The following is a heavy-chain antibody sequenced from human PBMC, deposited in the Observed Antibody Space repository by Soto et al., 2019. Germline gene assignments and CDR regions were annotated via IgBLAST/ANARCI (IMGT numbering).Heavy chain of an antibody. CDR2: ISDSGRTM. CDR1: GFTFSSFE. Sequence: PGVSLRLSCAASGFTFSSFEMILVRQAPGKGLEWISYISDSGRTMYYADSVKGRFTISRDNAKNSLYLKMNSLRVDETAVYYCARSTVTSDWGQGTLVTVSS. CDR3: ARSTVTSD. J-gene: IGHJ4*02. V-gene: IGHV3-48*03. D-gene: IGHD4-17*01.